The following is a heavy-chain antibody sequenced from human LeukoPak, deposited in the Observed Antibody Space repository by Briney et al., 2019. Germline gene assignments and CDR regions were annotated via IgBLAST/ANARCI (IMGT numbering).Heavy chain of an antibody. D-gene: IGHD3-10*01. V-gene: IGHV4-34*10. CDR2: IHSSGST. CDR3: ARVTSDYYGSGTYYNPYYFDY. J-gene: IGHJ4*02. CDR1: GGSFSGYY. Sequence: PSETLSLTCAVYGGSFSGYYWSWIRQPPGKGLEWFGYIHSSGSTYYNPSLKTRFTMSVDTSKNQFSLKVGSVTAADTAVYFCARVTSDYYGSGTYYNPYYFDYWGQGILVTVSS.